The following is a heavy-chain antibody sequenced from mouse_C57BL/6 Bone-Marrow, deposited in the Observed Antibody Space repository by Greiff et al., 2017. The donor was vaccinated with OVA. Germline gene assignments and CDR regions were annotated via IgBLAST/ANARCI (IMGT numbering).Heavy chain of an antibody. CDR2: IDPENGDT. Sequence: EVHLVESGAELVRPGASVKLSCTASGFNIKDDYMHWVKQRPEQGLEWIGWIDPENGDTEYASKFQGKATITADTSSNTAYLQLSSLTSEDTAVYYCTFYGYYFAYWGQGTLVTVSA. D-gene: IGHD2-3*01. CDR3: TFYGYYFAY. CDR1: GFNIKDDY. J-gene: IGHJ3*01. V-gene: IGHV14-4*01.